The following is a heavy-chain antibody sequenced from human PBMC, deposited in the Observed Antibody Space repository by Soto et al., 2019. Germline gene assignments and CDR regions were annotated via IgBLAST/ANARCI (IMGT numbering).Heavy chain of an antibody. V-gene: IGHV1-69*13. CDR1: GGTFSSYA. CDR2: IIPIFGTA. Sequence: SVKVSCKASGGTFSSYAISWVRQAPGQGLEWMGGIIPIFGTANYAQKFQGRVTITADESTSTAYMELSSLRSEDTAVYYCASGRRGNLRKPCYFDYWGQGTLVTVSS. CDR3: ASGRRGNLRKPCYFDY. D-gene: IGHD3-16*01. J-gene: IGHJ4*02.